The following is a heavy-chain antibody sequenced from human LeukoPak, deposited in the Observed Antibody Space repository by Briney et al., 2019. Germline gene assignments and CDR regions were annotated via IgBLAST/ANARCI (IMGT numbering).Heavy chain of an antibody. Sequence: PSETLSLTCTVSGYSINSAYYWGWIRQPPGKGLEWIGYIYYSGSTYYNPSLKSRVTISVDTSKNQFSLKLSSVTAADTAVYYCAREGTWGQGTLVTVSS. CDR3: AREGT. CDR2: IYYSGST. J-gene: IGHJ5*02. CDR1: GYSINSAYY. V-gene: IGHV4-38-2*02.